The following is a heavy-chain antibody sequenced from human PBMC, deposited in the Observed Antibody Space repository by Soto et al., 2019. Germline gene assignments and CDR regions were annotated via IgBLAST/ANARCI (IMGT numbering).Heavy chain of an antibody. CDR2: IYYSGST. CDR1: GGSISSYY. D-gene: IGHD3-3*01. V-gene: IGHV4-59*08. J-gene: IGHJ3*02. CDR3: ARGVTSWSGYYLAFDI. Sequence: PSETLSLTCTVSGGSISSYYWSWIRQPPGKGLERIGYIYYSGSTNYNPSLKSRVTISVDTSKNQFSLKLSSVTAADTAVYYCARGVTSWSGYYLAFDIWGQGTMVTVSS.